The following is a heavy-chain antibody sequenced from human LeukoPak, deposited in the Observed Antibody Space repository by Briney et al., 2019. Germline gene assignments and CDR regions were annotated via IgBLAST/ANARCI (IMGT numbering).Heavy chain of an antibody. CDR2: IWYDGSNK. V-gene: IGHV3-33*08. Sequence: GRSLRLSCAASGFTFSSYGMHWVRQAPGKGLEWVAVIWYDGSNKYYADSVKGRFTISRDNAKNSLYLQMNSLRAEDTAVYYCARVNRDSSYYYYYYMDVWGKGTTVTVSS. CDR3: ARVNRDSSYYYYYYMDV. J-gene: IGHJ6*03. D-gene: IGHD5-18*01. CDR1: GFTFSSYG.